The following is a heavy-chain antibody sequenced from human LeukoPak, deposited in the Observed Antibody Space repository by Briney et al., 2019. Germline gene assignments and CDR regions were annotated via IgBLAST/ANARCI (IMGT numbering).Heavy chain of an antibody. V-gene: IGHV3-30*02. CDR1: GFTFNSYG. CDR2: IRYDGSNK. CDR3: AKDGRGVDTAIREKLSPYDAFDI. D-gene: IGHD5-18*01. J-gene: IGHJ3*02. Sequence: GGSLRLSCAASGFTFNSYGMHWVRQAPGKGLEWVAFIRYDGSNKYYADSVKGRFTVSRDNSKNTLYLQMNSLRAEDTAVYYCAKDGRGVDTAIREKLSPYDAFDIWGQGTMVTVSS.